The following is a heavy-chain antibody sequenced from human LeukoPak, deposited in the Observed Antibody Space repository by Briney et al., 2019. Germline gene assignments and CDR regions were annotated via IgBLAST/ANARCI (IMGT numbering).Heavy chain of an antibody. CDR2: IWYDGSNK. D-gene: IGHD2-2*02. Sequence: GRSLRLSCAASGFTFSSYGMHWVRQAPGKGLEWVAVIWYDGSNKYYADSVKGRFTISRDNSKNTLYLQMNSLRAEDTAVYYCASSCSSTSCYTPTWGQGTLVTVSS. CDR3: ASSCSSTSCYTPT. V-gene: IGHV3-33*08. CDR1: GFTFSSYG. J-gene: IGHJ5*02.